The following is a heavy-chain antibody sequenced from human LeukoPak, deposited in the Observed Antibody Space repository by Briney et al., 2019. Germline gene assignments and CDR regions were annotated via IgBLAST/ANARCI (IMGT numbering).Heavy chain of an antibody. Sequence: EESLKISCKGSGYSFTNYWIAWVRQMPGKGLEWMGIIYPGDSDLRYSPSFQGQVTISVDKSVNTAYLQWSSLKASDTAIYFCARLDFWSGYYYFDYWGQGTLATV. CDR2: IYPGDSDL. CDR1: GYSFTNYW. J-gene: IGHJ4*02. V-gene: IGHV5-51*01. D-gene: IGHD3-3*01. CDR3: ARLDFWSGYYYFDY.